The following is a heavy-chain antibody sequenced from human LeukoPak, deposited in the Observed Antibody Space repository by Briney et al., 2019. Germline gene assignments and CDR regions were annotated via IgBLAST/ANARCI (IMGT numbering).Heavy chain of an antibody. CDR2: ITGSGGST. D-gene: IGHD2-15*01. V-gene: IGHV3-23*01. Sequence: GGSLRLSCAASGFTFGTYAINWVRQAPGKGLEWVSAITGSGGSTYIADSVKGRLTISRDNSKNTLYLQMNSLRAEDTAVYYCAKATLGSCSGARCYPFDYWGQGTLVTVSS. CDR3: AKATLGSCSGARCYPFDY. CDR1: GFTFGTYA. J-gene: IGHJ4*02.